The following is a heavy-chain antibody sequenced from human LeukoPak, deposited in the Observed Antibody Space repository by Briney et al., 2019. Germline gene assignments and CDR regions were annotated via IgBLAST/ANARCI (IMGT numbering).Heavy chain of an antibody. CDR3: ARVGIVLMVYANRLYNWFDP. D-gene: IGHD2-8*01. CDR1: GGSFSGYY. J-gene: IGHJ5*02. V-gene: IGHV4-34*01. Sequence: SETLSLTCAVYGGSFSGYYWSWIRQPPGKGLEWIGEINHSGSTNYNPSLKSRVTISVDTSKNQFSLKLSSVTAADTAVYYCARVGIVLMVYANRLYNWFDPWGQGTLVTVSS. CDR2: INHSGST.